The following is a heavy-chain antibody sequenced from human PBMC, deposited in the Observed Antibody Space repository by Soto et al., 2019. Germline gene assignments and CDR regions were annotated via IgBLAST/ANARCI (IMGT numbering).Heavy chain of an antibody. V-gene: IGHV3-48*01. D-gene: IGHD6-6*01. CDR3: ARGPSSLPPY. J-gene: IGHJ4*02. CDR1: GFTFSDYS. Sequence: PGGSLRLSCVVSGFTFSDYSMNWVRQAPGRGLEWISYISSGSSTIDYADSVKGRFTTSRDNAQKSLYLQMNSLRVEDTAVYYCARGPSSLPPYWGQGTLVPGSS. CDR2: ISSGSSTI.